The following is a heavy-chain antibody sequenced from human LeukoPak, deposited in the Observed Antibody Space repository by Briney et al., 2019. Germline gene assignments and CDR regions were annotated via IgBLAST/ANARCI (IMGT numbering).Heavy chain of an antibody. Sequence: SETLSLTCAVSGYSISSGYYWGWIQQPPGKGLEWIGYVYYTGSTNYNASLKSRVTISVDTSRNQFSLKLSSVTAADTAVYYCARFSTMLDYWGQGTLVAVSS. CDR1: GYSISSGYY. D-gene: IGHD5-24*01. CDR2: VYYTGST. V-gene: IGHV4-38-2*01. CDR3: ARFSTMLDY. J-gene: IGHJ4*02.